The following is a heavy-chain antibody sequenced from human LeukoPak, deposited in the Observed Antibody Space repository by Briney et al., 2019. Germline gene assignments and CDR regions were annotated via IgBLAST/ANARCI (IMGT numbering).Heavy chain of an antibody. V-gene: IGHV1-46*01. CDR1: GYTFTSYY. CDR2: INPSGGST. D-gene: IGHD6-13*01. CDR3: ARTPPGSSPFDP. Sequence: ASVKVPCRASGYTFTSYYMHWVRQAPGQGLEWMGIINPSGGSTSYAQKFQGRVTITADKSTSTAYMELSSLRSEDTAVYYCARTPPGSSPFDPWGQGTLVTVSS. J-gene: IGHJ5*02.